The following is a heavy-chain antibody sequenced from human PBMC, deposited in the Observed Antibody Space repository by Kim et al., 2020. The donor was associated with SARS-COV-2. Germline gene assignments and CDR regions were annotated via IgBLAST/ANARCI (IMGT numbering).Heavy chain of an antibody. Sequence: GGSLRLSCAASGFTFSDYYMSWIRQAPGKGLEWVSYISSSGSTIYYADSVKGRFTISRDNAKNSLYLQMNSLRAEDTAVYYCATSSGWYGDLDAFDIWGQGTMVTVSS. CDR2: ISSSGSTI. CDR3: ATSSGWYGDLDAFDI. CDR1: GFTFSDYY. V-gene: IGHV3-11*01. J-gene: IGHJ3*02. D-gene: IGHD6-19*01.